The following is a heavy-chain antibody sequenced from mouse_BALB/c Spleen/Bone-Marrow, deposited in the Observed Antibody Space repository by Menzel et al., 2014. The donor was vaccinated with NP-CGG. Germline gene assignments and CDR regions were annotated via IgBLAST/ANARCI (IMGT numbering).Heavy chain of an antibody. J-gene: IGHJ1*01. V-gene: IGHV10-1*02. CDR3: VTSTYFDV. CDR1: EFTFNTYA. CDR2: IRSKSNNYAT. Sequence: VQLQQSGGGLVQPKGSLKHSCAASEFTFNTYAMNWVRQAPGKGLEWVARIRSKSNNYATYYADSVKDRFTISRDDSQSLLYLQMNNLKTEDTAMYYCVTSTYFDVWGAGTTVTVSS. D-gene: IGHD6-1*01.